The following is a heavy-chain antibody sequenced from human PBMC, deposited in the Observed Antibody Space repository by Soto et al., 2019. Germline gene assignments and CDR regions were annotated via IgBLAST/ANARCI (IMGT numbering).Heavy chain of an antibody. CDR2: ISYDGSNK. CDR3: ARHNYDSSGYYHYYYGMDV. J-gene: IGHJ6*02. Sequence: GGSLRLSCAASGFTFSSYGMHWVRQAPGKGLEWVAVISYDGSNKYYADSVKGRFTISRDNSKNTLYLQMNSLRAEDTAVYYCARHNYDSSGYYHYYYGMDVWGQGTTVTVS. D-gene: IGHD3-22*01. V-gene: IGHV3-30*03. CDR1: GFTFSSYG.